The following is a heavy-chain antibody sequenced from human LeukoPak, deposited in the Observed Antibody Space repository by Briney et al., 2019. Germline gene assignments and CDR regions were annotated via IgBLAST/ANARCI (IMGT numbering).Heavy chain of an antibody. CDR3: ARRRYYDGSGYLE. Sequence: SETLSLTCSVSGDSVSRSDSYWDWIRQPPGKGLEWIGTIYYSGRTYYSPSLKSRVTMSVDPSNSQFSLTLRPVTAADTAVYYCARRRYYDGSGYLEWGQGTLLSVSS. CDR2: IYYSGRT. V-gene: IGHV4-39*01. D-gene: IGHD3-22*01. CDR1: GDSVSRSDSY. J-gene: IGHJ1*01.